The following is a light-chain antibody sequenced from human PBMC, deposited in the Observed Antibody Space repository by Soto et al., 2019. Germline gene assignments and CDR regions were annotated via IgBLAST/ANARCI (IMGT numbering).Light chain of an antibody. J-gene: IGKJ2*01. CDR2: GAS. CDR1: QRISSN. Sequence: EIVMTQSPDTLSVSPGERATLSCRASQRISSNLAWYQQKPGQAPRLLFYGASTRATGVPARFSGSGSETDFTLTISNLQSEDCAVYYCQHYNNWPPYTFGQGTKVEIK. V-gene: IGKV3D-15*01. CDR3: QHYNNWPPYT.